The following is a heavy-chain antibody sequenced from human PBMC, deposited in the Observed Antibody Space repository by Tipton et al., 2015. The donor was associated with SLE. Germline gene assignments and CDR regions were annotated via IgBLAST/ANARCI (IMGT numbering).Heavy chain of an antibody. J-gene: IGHJ4*02. D-gene: IGHD3-22*01. Sequence: TLSLTCAVYGGSFSGYSWSWIRQPPGKGLEWIGEIDHFGNTNYNPPLKSRVTVSVDTSKNQFSLRLSSVTAADTAVYYCAGDSSGSYYDRGGYYQLANRHFDLWGRGILVSVSS. CDR2: IDHFGNT. V-gene: IGHV4-34*01. CDR3: AGDSSGSYYDRGGYYQLANRHFDL. CDR1: GGSFSGYS.